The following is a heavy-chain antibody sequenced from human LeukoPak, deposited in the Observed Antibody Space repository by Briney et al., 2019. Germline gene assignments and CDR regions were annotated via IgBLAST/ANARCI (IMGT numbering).Heavy chain of an antibody. CDR1: GGSISSSSYY. V-gene: IGHV4-39*07. CDR2: IYTSGST. J-gene: IGHJ4*02. D-gene: IGHD3-22*01. CDR3: ARDIYYYDSRYYFDY. Sequence: SETLSLTCTVSGGSISSSSYYWGWIRQPPGKGLEWIGRIYTSGSTHYNPSLKSRVTMSVDTSKNQFSLKLSSVTAADTAVYYCARDIYYYDSRYYFDYWGQGTLVTVSS.